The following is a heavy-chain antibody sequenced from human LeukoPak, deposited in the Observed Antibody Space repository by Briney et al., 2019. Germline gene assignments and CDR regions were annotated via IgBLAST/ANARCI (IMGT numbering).Heavy chain of an antibody. CDR1: GDSIITYY. D-gene: IGHD2-8*01. Sequence: SETLSLTCTVSGDSIITYYWSWIRQPPGRGLEWIGYIYYSGSPNYNPSLKSRVTISVDTSKNQFSLMLNSVTAADTAIYYCARNTKKGGAYYYYMDVWGKGTTVTVSS. J-gene: IGHJ6*03. CDR3: ARNTKKGGAYYYYMDV. CDR2: IYYSGSP. V-gene: IGHV4-59*01.